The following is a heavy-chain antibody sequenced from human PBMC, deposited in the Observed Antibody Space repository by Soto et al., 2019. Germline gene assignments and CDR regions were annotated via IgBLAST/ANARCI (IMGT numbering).Heavy chain of an antibody. Sequence: QVQLQESGPGLVKPSETLSLTCTVSGGSVSSGAFYWSWIRQHPGKGLEWIGYIHYTGGTYYNPSLKSRITMSLDASRSQFSLKLTSVTAADTAVYYCAREVAGTIDFPTYLYYFYNMDVWGRGTTVTVSS. D-gene: IGHD1-1*01. J-gene: IGHJ6*03. CDR2: IHYTGGT. CDR3: AREVAGTIDFPTYLYYFYNMDV. CDR1: GGSVSSGAFY. V-gene: IGHV4-31*03.